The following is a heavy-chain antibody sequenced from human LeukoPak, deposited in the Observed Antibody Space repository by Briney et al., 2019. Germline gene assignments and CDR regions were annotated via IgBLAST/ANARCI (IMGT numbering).Heavy chain of an antibody. V-gene: IGHV1-18*01. Sequence: ASVKVSCKXSGYTFTSYGISWVRQAPGQGLERMGWISAYNGNANYSQKLQGRVTMTTDTSTSTAYMELRSLRSDDTAVYYCARYYDILTGYYPVDYWGQGTLVTVSS. CDR2: ISAYNGNA. D-gene: IGHD3-9*01. CDR1: GYTFTSYG. CDR3: ARYYDILTGYYPVDY. J-gene: IGHJ4*02.